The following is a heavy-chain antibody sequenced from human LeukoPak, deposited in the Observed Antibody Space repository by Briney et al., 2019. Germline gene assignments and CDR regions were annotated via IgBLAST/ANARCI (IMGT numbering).Heavy chain of an antibody. CDR3: ARRGIWDLQIDNWFDP. CDR1: GDSITTNSYW. Sequence: SETLSLTCNISGDSITTNSYWWGWIRQSPGKGLEWIGSIYSSGNSYYNPSLKTRATISPDTSKNQYSLRLTSVTAADTAVYYCARRGIWDLQIDNWFDPWGQGILVTVSS. CDR2: IYSSGNS. D-gene: IGHD3-16*01. J-gene: IGHJ5*02. V-gene: IGHV4-39*01.